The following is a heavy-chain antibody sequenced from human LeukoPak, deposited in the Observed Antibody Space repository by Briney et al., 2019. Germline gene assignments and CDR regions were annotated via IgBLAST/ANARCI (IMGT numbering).Heavy chain of an antibody. D-gene: IGHD5-24*01. V-gene: IGHV1-2*02. J-gene: IGHJ4*02. CDR2: INPNSGGT. CDR3: ARDSIPLLAAIDY. Sequence: GASVKVSCKASGYAFTGYYMHWVRQAPGQGLEWMGWINPNSGGTNYQCRITMTRDTSISTAYMELSRLRSDDTAVYYCARDSIPLLAAIDYWGQGTLVTVSS. CDR1: GYAFTGYY.